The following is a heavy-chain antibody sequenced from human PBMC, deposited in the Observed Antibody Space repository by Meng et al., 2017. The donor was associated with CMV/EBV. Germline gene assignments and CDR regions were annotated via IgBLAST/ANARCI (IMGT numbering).Heavy chain of an antibody. CDR3: ARASSILTGYYYS. D-gene: IGHD3-9*01. CDR2: IKQDGSEK. Sequence: GESLKISCAASGFTFSSYWMSWVRQAPGKGLEWVANIKQDGSEKYYVDSVKGRFTISRDNAKNSLYLQMNSLRAEDTAVYYCARASSILTGYYYSWGQGTLVTVSS. J-gene: IGHJ4*02. V-gene: IGHV3-7*01. CDR1: GFTFSSYW.